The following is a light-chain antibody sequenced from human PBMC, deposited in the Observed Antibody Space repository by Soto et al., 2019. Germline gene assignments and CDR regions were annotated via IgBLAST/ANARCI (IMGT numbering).Light chain of an antibody. J-gene: IGLJ2*01. CDR3: AAWDGSLNGVV. CDR1: SSNIGSYT. Sequence: QSVLTQPPSASGTPGQRVTISCSGSSSNIGSYTVDSCHQHPGTAPKLLIYSNDERPSGGPDRFSGSKSGTSPSLAISGRQSEDEADYYCAAWDGSLNGVVFGGGTKLTVL. CDR2: SND. V-gene: IGLV1-44*01.